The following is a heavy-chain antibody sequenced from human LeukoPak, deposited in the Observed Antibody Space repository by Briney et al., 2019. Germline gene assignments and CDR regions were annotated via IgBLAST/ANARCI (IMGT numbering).Heavy chain of an antibody. J-gene: IGHJ4*02. CDR2: IYHSGST. V-gene: IGHV4-30-4*01. CDR1: GGSMSSGDYC. Sequence: SETLSLACTVSGGSMSSGDYCWSWIRQPPGKGLEWIGYIYHSGSTYYNPSLKSRVTISVDTSKNQISLKLSSVTAADTAVYYCARAIDYGAFDYWGQGTLVTVSS. CDR3: ARAIDYGAFDY. D-gene: IGHD4/OR15-4a*01.